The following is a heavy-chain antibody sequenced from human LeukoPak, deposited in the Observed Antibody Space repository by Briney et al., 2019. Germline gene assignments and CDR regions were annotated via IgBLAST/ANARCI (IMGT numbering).Heavy chain of an antibody. V-gene: IGHV4-59*08. D-gene: IGHD3-16*01. Sequence: SETLSLTCTVSGGSISSYYWSWIRQPPGKGLEWIGYIYYSGSTNYNPSLKSRVTISVDTSKNQFSLKLSSVTAADTAVYYCARGGGVPNNFDYWGQGTLVTVSS. CDR2: IYYSGST. CDR1: GGSISSYY. J-gene: IGHJ4*02. CDR3: ARGGGVPNNFDY.